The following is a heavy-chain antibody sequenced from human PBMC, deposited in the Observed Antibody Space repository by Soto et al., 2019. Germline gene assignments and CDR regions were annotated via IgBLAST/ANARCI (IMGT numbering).Heavy chain of an antibody. CDR3: ARAPDYYDSSGIDY. J-gene: IGHJ4*02. Sequence: SEALSLTCTVSGGSISSGDYYWSWIRQPPGKGLEWIGYIYYSGSTYYNPSLKSRVTISVDTSKNQFSLKLSSVTAADTAVYYCARAPDYYDSSGIDYWGQGTLVTVSS. CDR1: GGSISSGDYY. D-gene: IGHD3-22*01. CDR2: IYYSGST. V-gene: IGHV4-30-4*01.